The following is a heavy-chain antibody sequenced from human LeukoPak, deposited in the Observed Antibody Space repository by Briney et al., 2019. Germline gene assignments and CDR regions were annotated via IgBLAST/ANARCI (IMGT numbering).Heavy chain of an antibody. D-gene: IGHD2-15*01. CDR2: INSDGSSP. CDR1: GFTFSSYL. J-gene: IGHJ4*02. V-gene: IGHV3-74*01. CDR3: ARQLGYCSDGTCYFDY. Sequence: PGGSLRLSCAASGFTFSSYLMHWVRQAPGKGLVWVSRINSDGSSPSYADSVKGRFTISRDNAKNTLYLQMNSLRAEDTAIYYCARQLGYCSDGTCYFDYWGQGPLVTVSS.